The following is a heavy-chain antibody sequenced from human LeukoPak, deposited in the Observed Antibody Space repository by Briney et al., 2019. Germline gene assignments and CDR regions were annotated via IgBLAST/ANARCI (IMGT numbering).Heavy chain of an antibody. Sequence: ASVKVSCKASGGTFSSYAISWVRQAPGQGLVWMGGIIPIFGTANYAQKFQGRVTITADKSTSTAYMELSSLRSEDTAVYYCARVPYQPDAFDIWGQGTMVTVSS. CDR3: ARVPYQPDAFDI. J-gene: IGHJ3*02. D-gene: IGHD1-14*01. CDR1: GGTFSSYA. V-gene: IGHV1-69*06. CDR2: IIPIFGTA.